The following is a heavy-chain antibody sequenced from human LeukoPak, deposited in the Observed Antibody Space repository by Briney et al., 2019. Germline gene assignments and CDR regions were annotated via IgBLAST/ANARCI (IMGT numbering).Heavy chain of an antibody. CDR1: GFTFSSYA. CDR2: ISGSGGDT. CDR3: AKNIIAAAGMMDY. Sequence: GGSLRLSCAASGFTFSSYAMSWVRQAPGKGLEWVSVISGSGGDTYYADSVKGRFTISRDNSKNTLYPQMNTLRAEDTAVYYCAKNIIAAAGMMDYWGQGTLVTVSS. J-gene: IGHJ4*02. D-gene: IGHD6-13*01. V-gene: IGHV3-23*01.